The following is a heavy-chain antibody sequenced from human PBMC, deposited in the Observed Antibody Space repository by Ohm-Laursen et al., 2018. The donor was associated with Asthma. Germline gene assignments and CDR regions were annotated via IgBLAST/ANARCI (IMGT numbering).Heavy chain of an antibody. Sequence: ASVKVSCKASGYSLSSNAISWVRQAPGQRPEWMGWIYIRNTNYAPKFRDRITLSTDTFTSTAYMELRSLRSDDTAVYYCTRDIGYGDDTFDYWGQGTLVTVSS. V-gene: IGHV1-18*04. D-gene: IGHD4-17*01. CDR2: IYIRNT. CDR3: TRDIGYGDDTFDY. CDR1: GYSLSSNA. J-gene: IGHJ4*02.